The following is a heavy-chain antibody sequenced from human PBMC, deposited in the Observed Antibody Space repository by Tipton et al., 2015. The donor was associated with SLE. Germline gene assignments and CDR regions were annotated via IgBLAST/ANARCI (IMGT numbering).Heavy chain of an antibody. CDR1: GLSFSSYS. J-gene: IGHJ3*02. CDR2: ISSSSSTI. Sequence: SLRLSCAASGLSFSSYSMNWVRQAPGKGLEWVSYISSSSSTIYYADSMKGRFSISRDNAKKSLFLQMDSLRAEDTAVYYCVRVTHYYGSGSYYNAFDIWGQGTMLTVS. V-gene: IGHV3-48*01. D-gene: IGHD3-10*01. CDR3: VRVTHYYGSGSYYNAFDI.